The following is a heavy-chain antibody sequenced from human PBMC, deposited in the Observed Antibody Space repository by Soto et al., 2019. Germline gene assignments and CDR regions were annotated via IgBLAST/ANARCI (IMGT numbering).Heavy chain of an antibody. Sequence: SETLSLTCTVSGGSISSGGYYWSWIRQHPGKGLEWIGYIYYSGSTYYNPSLKSRVTISVDTSKNQFSLKLSSVTAADTAVYYCARPINDSSGYHEYIHHWGQGTLVTVSS. D-gene: IGHD3-22*01. CDR1: GGSISSGGYY. CDR3: ARPINDSSGYHEYIHH. CDR2: IYYSGST. J-gene: IGHJ1*01. V-gene: IGHV4-31*03.